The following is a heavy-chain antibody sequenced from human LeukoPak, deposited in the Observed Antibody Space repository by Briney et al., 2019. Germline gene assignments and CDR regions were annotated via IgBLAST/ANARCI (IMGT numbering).Heavy chain of an antibody. CDR3: ARERYYGSGSPLYYFDY. CDR1: GDSVSSNSAA. Sequence: SQTLSLTCAISGDSVSSNSAAWNWIRQSPSRGLEWLGRTYCRSKWYNDYAVSVKSRITINPDTSKNQFSLQLNSVTPEDTAVYYCARERYYGSGSPLYYFDYWGQGTLVTVSS. J-gene: IGHJ4*02. V-gene: IGHV6-1*01. CDR2: TYCRSKWYN. D-gene: IGHD3-10*01.